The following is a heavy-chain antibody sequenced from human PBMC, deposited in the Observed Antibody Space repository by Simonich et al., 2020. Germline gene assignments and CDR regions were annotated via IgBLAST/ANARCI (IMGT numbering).Heavy chain of an antibody. D-gene: IGHD6-13*01. CDR1: GYTFTGYY. V-gene: IGHV1-2*02. Sequence: QVQLVQSGAEVKKPGASVKVSCKASGYTFTGYYMHWVRQAPGQGLERLGWINPNSGGTNYAQKFQGRVTMTRDTSISTAYMELSRLRSDDTAVYYCARGRIAAAGTYYYYYMDVWGKGTTVTVSS. J-gene: IGHJ6*03. CDR3: ARGRIAAAGTYYYYYMDV. CDR2: INPNSGGT.